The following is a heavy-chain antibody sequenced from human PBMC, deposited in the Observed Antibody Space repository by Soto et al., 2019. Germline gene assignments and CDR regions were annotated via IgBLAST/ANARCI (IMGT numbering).Heavy chain of an antibody. Sequence: QVQLVQSGADVKKPGASVKVSCKASGYTFSSYGINWVRQAPGQGLEWMGWISAYSGNTNYEQKLQGRVTMTTDTSTTTAYMELRGLTYDDTAVYYCARDHSAYDSGTPEYWGQGTLVTVSS. CDR1: GYTFSSYG. CDR2: ISAYSGNT. V-gene: IGHV1-18*01. CDR3: ARDHSAYDSGTPEY. J-gene: IGHJ4*02. D-gene: IGHD5-12*01.